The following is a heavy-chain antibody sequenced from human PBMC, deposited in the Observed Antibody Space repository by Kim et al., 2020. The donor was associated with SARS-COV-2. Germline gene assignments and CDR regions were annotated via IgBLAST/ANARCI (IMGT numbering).Heavy chain of an antibody. CDR1: GFTFSSYA. D-gene: IGHD1-26*01. J-gene: IGHJ4*02. CDR3: TKRSYLYKFDY. Sequence: GGSLRLSCAASGFTFSSYAMSWVRQAPGKGLEWVSAISGSGGTTYYADSVKGRFTISRDNSKNTLYLQMNSLRAEDTAVYYCTKRSYLYKFDYWGQGTLVTVSS. CDR2: ISGSGGTT. V-gene: IGHV3-23*01.